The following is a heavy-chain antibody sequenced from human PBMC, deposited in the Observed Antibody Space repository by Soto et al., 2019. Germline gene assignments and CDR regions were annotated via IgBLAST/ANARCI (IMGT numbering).Heavy chain of an antibody. J-gene: IGHJ3*02. Sequence: SETLSLTCTVSGGSISSYYWRWVRQPPGKGLEWIGYIYYSGSTKDTPSLQSRVTISVDTSKNKFSRKLSSVTAADTAVYYCSRWRMTTVTIDAFDIWCQETMVTVSS. CDR1: GGSISSYY. D-gene: IGHD4-17*01. CDR2: IYYSGST. V-gene: IGHV4-59*01. CDR3: SRWRMTTVTIDAFDI.